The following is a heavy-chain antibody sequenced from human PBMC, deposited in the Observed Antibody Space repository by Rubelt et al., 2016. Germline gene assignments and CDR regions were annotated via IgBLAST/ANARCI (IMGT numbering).Heavy chain of an antibody. V-gene: IGHV3-30*04. CDR1: GFTFSSYA. J-gene: IGHJ4*03. Sequence: QVQLVESGGGVVQPGRSLRLSCAASGFTFSSYAMHWVRQAPGKGLEWVAVISYDGSNKFYADSVKGRFTISRDTSKNTLYLQMNSLRDEDTAVYYYARKDSGRPSEFDYWGQGILVTLYS. CDR3: ARKDSGRPSEFDY. D-gene: IGHD1-26*01. CDR2: ISYDGSNK.